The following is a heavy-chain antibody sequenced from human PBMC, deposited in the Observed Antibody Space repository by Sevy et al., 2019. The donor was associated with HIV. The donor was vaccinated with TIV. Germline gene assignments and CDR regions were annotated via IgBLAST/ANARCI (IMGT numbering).Heavy chain of an antibody. CDR2: ISGSGGST. CDR1: GFTFSSYA. CDR3: AKAPLAYCGGDCYSDY. D-gene: IGHD2-21*02. Sequence: GGSLRLSCAASGFTFSSYAMSWVRQAPGKGLEWVSAISGSGGSTYYADSVKGRFTISRDNSKNLLYLQMNSLRAEDTAVYYCAKAPLAYCGGDCYSDYWGQGTLVTVSS. V-gene: IGHV3-23*01. J-gene: IGHJ4*02.